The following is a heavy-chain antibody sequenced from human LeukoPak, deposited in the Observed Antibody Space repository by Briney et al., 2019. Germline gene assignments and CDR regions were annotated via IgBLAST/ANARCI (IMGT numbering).Heavy chain of an antibody. Sequence: SVKVSCKASGGTFSSYAISWGRQAPGQGREWMGGIIPFFGTANYAQKFQSRVAITSDESTSTAYIALRSLMSEATTVYYCSRTPSRLYDSSGYYYYFDYWGQGTLVTVSS. D-gene: IGHD3-22*01. V-gene: IGHV1-69*01. CDR3: SRTPSRLYDSSGYYYYFDY. J-gene: IGHJ4*02. CDR1: GGTFSSYA. CDR2: IIPFFGTA.